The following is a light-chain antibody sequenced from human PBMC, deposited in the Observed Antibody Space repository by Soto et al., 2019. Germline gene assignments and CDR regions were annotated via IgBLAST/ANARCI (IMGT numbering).Light chain of an antibody. J-gene: IGKJ1*01. CDR2: DAS. CDR1: HSVRNSL. CDR3: HQYDSIVQT. V-gene: IGKV3-20*01. Sequence: EIVLTQSPGTLSLSPGGRSTLSCSASHSVRNSLLAWYQQKPGQPPRLLIYDASTRATATPERFSGSGSGTDFTLTISRLEPEDFAVYYCHQYDSIVQTFGQGTKVDIK.